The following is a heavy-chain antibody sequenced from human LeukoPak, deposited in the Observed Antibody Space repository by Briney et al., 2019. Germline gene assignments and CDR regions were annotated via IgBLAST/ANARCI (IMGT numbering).Heavy chain of an antibody. J-gene: IGHJ4*02. Sequence: KPSETLSLTCFVSGTSITVYYWSWIRQPPGKGLEWIGTIDYSGSTNYSPSLQSRVSMSADTSSNHFSLSLDSVTAADTAVYYCARRTMGPNYLYYFDYWGQGTLVTVSS. CDR2: IDYSGST. V-gene: IGHV4-59*08. CDR3: ARRTMGPNYLYYFDY. D-gene: IGHD2/OR15-2a*01. CDR1: GTSITVYY.